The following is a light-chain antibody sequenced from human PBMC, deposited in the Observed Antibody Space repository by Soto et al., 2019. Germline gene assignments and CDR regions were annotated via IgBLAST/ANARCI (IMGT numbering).Light chain of an antibody. CDR1: SSNIGKNY. CDR3: ATWDDSLSGHVV. J-gene: IGLJ2*01. CDR2: KND. V-gene: IGLV1-47*01. Sequence: QSVLTQPPSASATPGQRVIISCSGTSSNIGKNYVSWYQQLPGAAPKLVIYKNDQWPSGVPDRFSGSKSGTSASLAISGLRSEDEADYFCATWDDSLSGHVVFGGGTKLTVL.